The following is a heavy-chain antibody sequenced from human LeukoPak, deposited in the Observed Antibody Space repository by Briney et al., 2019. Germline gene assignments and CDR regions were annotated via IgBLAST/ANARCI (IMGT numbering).Heavy chain of an antibody. D-gene: IGHD6-19*01. CDR3: AKPISGGLAVTADWFHP. CDR2: INANSGTT. Sequence: GGPLRLSCTASGFAFSVYAMSWLRQPPGKGLEWVSTINANSGTTSYAASVRGRFTISRDNSKNTLYLQLNTLRADDTATYYCAKPISGGLAVTADWFHPWGQGTLVVVSS. CDR1: GFAFSVYA. V-gene: IGHV3-23*01. J-gene: IGHJ5*01.